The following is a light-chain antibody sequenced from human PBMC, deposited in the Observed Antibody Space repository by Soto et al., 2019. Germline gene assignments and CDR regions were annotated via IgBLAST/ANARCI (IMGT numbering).Light chain of an antibody. Sequence: QSVLTQPPSVSAAPGQKVTISCSGSSSNIGNNYVSWYQQLPGTAPKLLIYDNNKRPSGIPDRFSGSRSGTSATLGITGLQTGDEADYYCGTWDGSLNIYVFGTATKLTVL. V-gene: IGLV1-51*01. CDR3: GTWDGSLNIYV. J-gene: IGLJ1*01. CDR1: SSNIGNNY. CDR2: DNN.